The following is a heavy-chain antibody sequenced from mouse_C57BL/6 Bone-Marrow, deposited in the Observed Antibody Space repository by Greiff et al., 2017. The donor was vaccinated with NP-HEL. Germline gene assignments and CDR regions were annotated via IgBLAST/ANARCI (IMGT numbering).Heavy chain of an antibody. CDR2: INPNNGGT. CDR1: GYTFTDYN. CDR3: ARSAPYYYGSKGYFDV. J-gene: IGHJ1*03. V-gene: IGHV1-22*01. Sequence: VQLQQSGPELVKPGASVKMSCKASGYTFTDYNMHWVKQSHGKSLEWIGYINPNNGGTSYNQKFKGKATLTVNKSSSTAYMELRSLTSEDSAVYYCARSAPYYYGSKGYFDVWGTGTTVTVSS. D-gene: IGHD1-1*01.